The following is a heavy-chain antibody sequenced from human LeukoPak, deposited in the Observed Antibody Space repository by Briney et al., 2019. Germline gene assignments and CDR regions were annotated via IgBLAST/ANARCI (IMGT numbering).Heavy chain of an antibody. CDR2: IYTSGST. J-gene: IGHJ6*03. CDR1: GGSISGYY. CDR3: ARHAYYYDSSGYYYYYYYYMDV. Sequence: PSETLSLTCTVSGGSISGYYWSWIRQPPGKGLEWIGYIYTSGSTNYNPSLKSRVTISVDTSKNQFSLKLSSVTAADTAVYYCARHAYYYDSSGYYYYYYYYMDVWGKGTTVTVSS. V-gene: IGHV4-4*09. D-gene: IGHD3-22*01.